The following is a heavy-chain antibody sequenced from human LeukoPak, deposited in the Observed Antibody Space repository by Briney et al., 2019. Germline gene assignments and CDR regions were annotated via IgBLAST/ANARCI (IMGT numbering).Heavy chain of an antibody. CDR2: LRGNGET. D-gene: IGHD3-16*01. V-gene: IGHV3-23*01. CDR3: ARASWVSSTDAVR. CDR1: GLSFSTFA. Sequence: GGSLRLSCAASGLSFSTFAMSWVRQGPARGLEWVSSLRGNGETFYAESVKGRFALSSDSSRNTVYLHLNNLKVEDTAMYYCARASWVSSTDAVRWGQGTLVTVSS. J-gene: IGHJ4*02.